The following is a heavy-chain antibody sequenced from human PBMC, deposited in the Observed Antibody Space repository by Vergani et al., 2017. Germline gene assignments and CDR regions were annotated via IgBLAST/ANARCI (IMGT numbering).Heavy chain of an antibody. J-gene: IGHJ4*02. V-gene: IGHV4-31*03. Sequence: QVQLQESGPGLVKPSQPLSLTCTVSGCPIISGGYYWSWIRQHPGKGLEWIGYIYYSGSTYYNPSLKSRVTLSVDTSKNQFSLKLSSVTAADTAGYYCAGGPVGDGYVWGSYRALDYWGQGTLVTVSS. CDR3: AGGPVGDGYVWGSYRALDY. CDR2: IYYSGST. D-gene: IGHD3-16*02. CDR1: GCPIISGGYY.